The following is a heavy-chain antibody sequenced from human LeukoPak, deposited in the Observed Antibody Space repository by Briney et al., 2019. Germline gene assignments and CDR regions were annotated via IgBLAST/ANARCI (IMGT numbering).Heavy chain of an antibody. Sequence: SETLSLTCIVSGGSISSYYWSWIRQPAGKGLEWIGRIYTSGSTNYNPSLKSRVTISVETSKNQFSLKLTSVTAADTAVYYCARRSVPMAWGQGTLVTVSS. CDR3: ARRSVPMA. J-gene: IGHJ5*02. D-gene: IGHD4-11*01. V-gene: IGHV4-4*07. CDR2: IYTSGST. CDR1: GGSISSYY.